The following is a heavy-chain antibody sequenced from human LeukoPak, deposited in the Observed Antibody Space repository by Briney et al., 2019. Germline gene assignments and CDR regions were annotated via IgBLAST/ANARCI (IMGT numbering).Heavy chain of an antibody. CDR3: ARDRRFGEYDAFDI. D-gene: IGHD3-10*01. Sequence: SETLSLTCAVYGGSISSYYWSWIRQPPGKGLEWIGYIYYSGSTNYNPSLKSRVTISVDTSKNQFSLKLSSVTAADTAVYYCARDRRFGEYDAFDIWGQGTMVTVSS. CDR2: IYYSGST. CDR1: GGSISSYY. V-gene: IGHV4-59*01. J-gene: IGHJ3*02.